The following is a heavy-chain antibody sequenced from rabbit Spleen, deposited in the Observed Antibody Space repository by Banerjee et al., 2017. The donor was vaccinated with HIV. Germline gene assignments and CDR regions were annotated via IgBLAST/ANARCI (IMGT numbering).Heavy chain of an antibody. CDR1: GFSFSSSYW. CDR2: IDLLFGTT. Sequence: QEQLVESGGGLVKPGGSLTLTCTASGFSFSSSYWICWVRQAPGKGLEWIGYIDLLFGTTYYANWVNGRFSISSHNAQNTLYLQLHTLTAADTATYFCAREIPGTSESFNLWGQGTLVTVS. D-gene: IGHD8-1*01. V-gene: IGHV1S45*01. CDR3: AREIPGTSESFNL. J-gene: IGHJ4*01.